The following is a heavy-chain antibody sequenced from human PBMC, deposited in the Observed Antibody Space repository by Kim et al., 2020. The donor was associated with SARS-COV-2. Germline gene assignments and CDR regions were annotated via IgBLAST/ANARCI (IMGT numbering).Heavy chain of an antibody. CDR2: IYSGGNT. CDR3: AEGGGRYPLGDYYIDV. CDR1: GFTFSSCY. V-gene: IGHV3-66*01. Sequence: GGSLRLSCAASGFTFSSCYMSWVRQAPGKGLEWVALIYSGGNTKYSASFVDSCIITTDDYNNKTLLQMNILLGEDKTADYYCAEGGGRYPLGDYYIDV. D-gene: IGHD1-26*01. J-gene: IGHJ6*03.